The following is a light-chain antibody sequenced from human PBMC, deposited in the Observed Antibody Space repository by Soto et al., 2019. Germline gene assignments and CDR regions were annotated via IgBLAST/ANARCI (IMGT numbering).Light chain of an antibody. CDR1: QSISSY. CDR2: AAS. V-gene: IGKV1-39*01. Sequence: DIQMTQSPSSLSASVGDRVTITCRASQSISSYLNWYQQKPGKAPKLLIYAASSLQSGVPSRFSGSGSGTDFTLPIRSLQPEDFATYYCQQSYSTPLTFGGGTKVEIK. J-gene: IGKJ4*01. CDR3: QQSYSTPLT.